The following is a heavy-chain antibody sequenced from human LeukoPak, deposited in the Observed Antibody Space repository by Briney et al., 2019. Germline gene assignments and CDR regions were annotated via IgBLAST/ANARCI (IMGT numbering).Heavy chain of an antibody. CDR2: ISWNSGSI. CDR1: GFTFDDYA. J-gene: IGHJ4*02. Sequence: GRSLRLSCAASGFTFDDYAMHWVRHAPGKGLEWVSGISWNSGSIGYADSVKGRFTISRDNAKNSLYLQMNSLRAEDTALYYCAKDIVYYYDSSGYWKDWGQGTLVTVSS. V-gene: IGHV3-9*01. CDR3: AKDIVYYYDSSGYWKD. D-gene: IGHD3-22*01.